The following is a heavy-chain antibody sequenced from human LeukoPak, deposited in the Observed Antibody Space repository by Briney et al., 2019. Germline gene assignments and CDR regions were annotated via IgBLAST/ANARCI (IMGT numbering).Heavy chain of an antibody. Sequence: SETLSLTCAVYGGSFSSYYWRWLRQPPGKGLEWIGEINHSGSTNYNPSLKSRVTISVDTSKNQFSLKLSSVTGADTAVYYCACLRRGELYSLGYWGQGTLVTVSS. D-gene: IGHD3-16*01. CDR3: ACLRRGELYSLGY. CDR2: INHSGST. J-gene: IGHJ4*02. CDR1: GGSFSSYY. V-gene: IGHV4-34*01.